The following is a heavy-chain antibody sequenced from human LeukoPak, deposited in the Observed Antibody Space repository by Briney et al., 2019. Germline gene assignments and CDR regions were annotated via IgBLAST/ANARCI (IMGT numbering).Heavy chain of an antibody. CDR1: GFTFSSYW. Sequence: GGSLRLSCAASGFTFSSYWMHWVRQAPGKGLVWVSRINSDGTSTSYADSVKGRFTIFRDNAKNTLYLQMNSLRAEDTAVYYCVSFNGDYDGHIDFWGQGTLVTVSS. CDR2: INSDGTST. CDR3: VSFNGDYDGHIDF. D-gene: IGHD4-17*01. J-gene: IGHJ4*02. V-gene: IGHV3-74*01.